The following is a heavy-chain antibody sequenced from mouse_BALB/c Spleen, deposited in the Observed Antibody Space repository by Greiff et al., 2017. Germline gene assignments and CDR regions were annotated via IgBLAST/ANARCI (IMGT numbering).Heavy chain of an antibody. J-gene: IGHJ4*01. CDR1: GFSITSCYY. D-gene: IGHD4-1*01. CDR3: ARDDWGYAMDY. V-gene: IGHV3-6*02. CDR2: ISYDGSN. Sequence: EVQLQQSGPGLVKPSQSLSLTCSVSGFSITSCYYWNWIRQYPGNKLEWMGYISYDGSNNYNPSLKNRISITRDTSKNQFFLKLNSVTTEDTATYCCARDDWGYAMDYWGQGTSVTVSS.